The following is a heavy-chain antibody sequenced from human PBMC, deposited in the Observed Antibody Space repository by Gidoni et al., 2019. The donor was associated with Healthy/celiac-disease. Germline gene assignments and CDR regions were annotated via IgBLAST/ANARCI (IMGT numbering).Heavy chain of an antibody. V-gene: IGHV3-48*01. CDR3: ARDRDYSSYRYYYYGMDV. CDR2: ISSSTSTI. Sequence: EVQLVESGGGLVQPGGSLRLSCAASGFTFSRYSMMWVRQAPGKGLEWVSDISSSTSTIYYADSVKGRFTVSRDNAKNSLYLQMNSLRVEDTAVYYCARDRDYSSYRYYYYGMDVWGQGTTVTVSS. J-gene: IGHJ6*02. CDR1: GFTFSRYS. D-gene: IGHD4-4*01.